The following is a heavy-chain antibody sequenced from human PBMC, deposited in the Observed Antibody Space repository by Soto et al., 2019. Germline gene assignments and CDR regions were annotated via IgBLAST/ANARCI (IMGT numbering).Heavy chain of an antibody. V-gene: IGHV1-46*03. CDR3: ARQANISDAFDI. J-gene: IGHJ3*02. CDR2: INPSGGST. Sequence: ASVKVSCKASGYTFTSYGISWVRQAPGQGLEWMGLINPSGGSTSYAQKFQGRVTMTRDTSTSTVYMELSSLRSEDTAVYYCARQANISDAFDIWGQGTMVTVSS. CDR1: GYTFTSYG.